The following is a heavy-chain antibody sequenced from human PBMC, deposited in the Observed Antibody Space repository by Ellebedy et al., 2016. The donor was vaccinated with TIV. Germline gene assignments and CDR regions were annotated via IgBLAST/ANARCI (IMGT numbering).Heavy chain of an antibody. Sequence: SETLSLTCTLSGGSVSSGSHYWNWIRQPPGKGLEWIGYSYYIGTTNYNPSLKSRVTISEDMSKNQFSLRLSSVTAADTAVYYCAGGSYTPYGMDVWGRGTTVIVSS. V-gene: IGHV4-61*01. J-gene: IGHJ6*02. CDR3: AGGSYTPYGMDV. D-gene: IGHD1-26*01. CDR1: GGSVSSGSHY. CDR2: SYYIGTT.